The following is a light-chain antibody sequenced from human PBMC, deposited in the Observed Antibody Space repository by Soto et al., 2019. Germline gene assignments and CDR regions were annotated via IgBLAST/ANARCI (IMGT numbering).Light chain of an antibody. CDR2: EVS. CDR1: SSDIGAYIY. V-gene: IGLV2-8*01. CDR3: SSYAGSNNFV. Sequence: QSALTQPPSASGSPGQSATISCTGTSSDIGAYIYVSWYQQHPGKAPKLMISEVSRRPSGVPERFSGSKSGNTASLTVSGLQADDEAHYYCSSYAGSNNFVFGTGTKV. J-gene: IGLJ1*01.